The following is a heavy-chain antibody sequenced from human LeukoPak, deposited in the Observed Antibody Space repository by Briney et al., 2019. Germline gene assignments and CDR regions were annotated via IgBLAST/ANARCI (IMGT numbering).Heavy chain of an antibody. V-gene: IGHV4-59*01. D-gene: IGHD2-2*01. CDR3: ARVGGPAEY. J-gene: IGHJ4*02. Sequence: KSSETLSLTCTVSGAPITSYYWNWIRQPPGKGLEWIGFIYYTGSTNYNPSLKSRVTISVDTSKNQFSLKLNSVTAADTAVYFCARVGGPAEYWGQGTLAIVSS. CDR1: GAPITSYY. CDR2: IYYTGST.